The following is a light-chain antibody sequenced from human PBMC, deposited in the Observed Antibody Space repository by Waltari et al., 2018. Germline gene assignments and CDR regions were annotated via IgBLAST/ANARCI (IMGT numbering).Light chain of an antibody. CDR2: DNY. J-gene: IGLJ3*02. V-gene: IGLV1-40*01. CDR3: QSYESSLSIWV. Sequence: QSVLTQPPSVSGAPGQRVTITCNGNSSNVGSYNAYWYQQFPGIAPKLLISDNYKRPSGVSDRFSGSKSDMSASLTITGLQTEDEADYHCQSYESSLSIWVFGGGTRLTVL. CDR1: SSNVGSYN.